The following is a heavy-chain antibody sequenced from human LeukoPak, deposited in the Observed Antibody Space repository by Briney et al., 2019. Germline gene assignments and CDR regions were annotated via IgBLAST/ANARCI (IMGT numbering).Heavy chain of an antibody. CDR3: ASSGYSYGFGYYYYYGMDV. Sequence: SETLSLTCTVSGGSISSYYWSWIRQPPGKGLEWIGYLYYSGSTNYNPSLKSRVTISVDTSKNQFSLKLSSVTAADTAVYYCASSGYSYGFGYYYYYGMDVWGQGTTVTVSS. CDR1: GGSISSYY. V-gene: IGHV4-59*01. CDR2: LYYSGST. D-gene: IGHD5-18*01. J-gene: IGHJ6*02.